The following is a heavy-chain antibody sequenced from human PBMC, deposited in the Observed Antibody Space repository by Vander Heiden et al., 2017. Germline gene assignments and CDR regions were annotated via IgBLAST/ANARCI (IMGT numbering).Heavy chain of an antibody. CDR2: IIPIFGTA. CDR3: ARFDSSGYPPSYYFDY. CDR1: GGTFSSYA. Sequence: QVQLVQSGAEVKKPGSSVKVSCKASGGTFSSYAISWVRQAPGQGLEWMGGIIPIFGTANYAQKFQGRVTITADKSTSTAYMELSSLRSEDTAVYYCARFDSSGYPPSYYFDYWGQGTLVTVSS. V-gene: IGHV1-69*06. D-gene: IGHD3-22*01. J-gene: IGHJ4*02.